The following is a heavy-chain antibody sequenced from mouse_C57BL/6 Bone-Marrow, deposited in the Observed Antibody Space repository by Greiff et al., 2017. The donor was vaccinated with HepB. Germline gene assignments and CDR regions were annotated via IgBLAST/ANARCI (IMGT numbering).Heavy chain of an antibody. J-gene: IGHJ4*01. V-gene: IGHV7-1*01. CDR3: ARDAGRLDYAMDY. Sequence: EVKLVESGGGLVQSGRSLRLSCATSGFTFSDFYMEWVRQAPGKGLEWIAASRNKANDYTTEYSASVKGRFIVSRDTSQSILYLQMNALRAEDTAMYYCARDAGRLDYAMDYWGQGTSVTVSS. CDR2: SRNKANDYTT. D-gene: IGHD2-13*01. CDR1: GFTFSDFY.